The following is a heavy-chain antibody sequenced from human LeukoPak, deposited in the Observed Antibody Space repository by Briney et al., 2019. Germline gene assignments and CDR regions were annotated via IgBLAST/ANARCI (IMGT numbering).Heavy chain of an antibody. D-gene: IGHD3-10*01. CDR2: ISAYNGNT. Sequence: GASVKVSCKASGYTFTSYGISWVRQAPGQGLEWMGWISAYNGNTNYAQKLQGRVTMTTDTSTSTAYMELRSLRSDDTAVYYCARRPYGSGSYYNPPDYWGRGTLVTVSS. J-gene: IGHJ4*02. V-gene: IGHV1-18*01. CDR1: GYTFTSYG. CDR3: ARRPYGSGSYYNPPDY.